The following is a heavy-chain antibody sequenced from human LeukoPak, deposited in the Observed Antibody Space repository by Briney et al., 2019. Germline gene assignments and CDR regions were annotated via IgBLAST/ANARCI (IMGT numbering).Heavy chain of an antibody. V-gene: IGHV1-8*03. CDR2: MNPNSGNT. D-gene: IGHD4-17*01. Sequence: GASVKVSCKASGYTFTSYDINWVRQATGQGLEWMGWMNPNSGNTGYAQKFQGRVTITRNTSISTAYMELSSLRSEDTAVYYCARGRGFHDYGDSWLASWGPGTLVTASS. CDR1: GYTFTSYD. J-gene: IGHJ5*01. CDR3: ARGRGFHDYGDSWLAS.